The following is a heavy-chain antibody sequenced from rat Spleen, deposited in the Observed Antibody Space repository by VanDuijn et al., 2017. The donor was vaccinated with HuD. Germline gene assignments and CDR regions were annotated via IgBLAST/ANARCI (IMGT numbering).Heavy chain of an antibody. D-gene: IGHD1-4*01. Sequence: EVQLVESGGGLVQPGRSMKLSCAASGFTFSNYDMAWVRQAPTKGLEWVASINIDGSSTYYRDSVKGRFTISRDNAKSSLYLQMDSLRSEDTATYYCARLDYPGVTDLDYWGQGVMVTVSS. CDR1: GFTFSNYD. V-gene: IGHV5-25*01. CDR2: INIDGSST. J-gene: IGHJ2*01. CDR3: ARLDYPGVTDLDY.